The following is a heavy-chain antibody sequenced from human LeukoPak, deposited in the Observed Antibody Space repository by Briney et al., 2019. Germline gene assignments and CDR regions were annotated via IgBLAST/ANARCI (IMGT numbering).Heavy chain of an antibody. CDR1: GFTFSSYA. J-gene: IGHJ6*03. CDR2: ISYDGSNK. Sequence: GGSLRLSCAASGFTFSSYAMHWVRQAPGKGLEWVALISYDGSNKYYADSVKGRFIISRDNSKNMVYLQMNSLRTEDTAVYYCATNGGYYMDVWGKGTTVTVSS. D-gene: IGHD1-1*01. V-gene: IGHV3-30*04. CDR3: ATNGGYYMDV.